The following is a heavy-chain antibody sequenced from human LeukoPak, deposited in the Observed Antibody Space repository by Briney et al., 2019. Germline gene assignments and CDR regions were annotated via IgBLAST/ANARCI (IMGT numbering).Heavy chain of an antibody. CDR3: AKDGWGSYNFDY. D-gene: IGHD1-26*01. CDR1: GVTFSSYA. J-gene: IGHJ4*02. V-gene: IGHV3-23*01. Sequence: GGSLRPSCAASGVTFSSYAMSWVRQAPGKGLEWVSAISGSGGSTYYADSVKGRLTISRDNSKNTLYLQMNSLRAEDTAVYYCAKDGWGSYNFDYWGQGTLVTVSS. CDR2: ISGSGGST.